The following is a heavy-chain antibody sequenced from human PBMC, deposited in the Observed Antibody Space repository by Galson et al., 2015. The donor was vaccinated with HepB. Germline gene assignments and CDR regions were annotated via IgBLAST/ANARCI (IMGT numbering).Heavy chain of an antibody. CDR1: GFSLSTSGVG. CDR2: IYWDDDK. CDR3: AHYQLLENFPTFDI. D-gene: IGHD2-2*01. Sequence: PALVKPTQTLTLTCTFSGFSLSTSGVGVGWIRQPPGKALEWLALIYWDDDKRYSPSLKSRLTITKDTSKNQVVLTMTNMDPVDTATYYCAHYQLLENFPTFDIWGQGTMVTVSS. V-gene: IGHV2-5*02. J-gene: IGHJ3*02.